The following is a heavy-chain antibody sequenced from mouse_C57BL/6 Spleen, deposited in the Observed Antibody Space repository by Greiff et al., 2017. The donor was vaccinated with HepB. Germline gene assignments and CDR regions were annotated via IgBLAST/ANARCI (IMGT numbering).Heavy chain of an antibody. CDR3: ERSNYYGSRQGVSMDY. V-gene: IGHV1-39*01. J-gene: IGHJ4*01. CDR2: INPNYGTT. Sequence: VQLQQSGPELVKPGASVKISCKASGYSFTDYNMNWVKQSNGKSLEWIGVINPNYGTTSYNQKFKGKATLTVDKSSSTAYMQLNSLTSEDSAVYYCERSNYYGSRQGVSMDYWGQGTSVTVSS. D-gene: IGHD1-1*01. CDR1: GYSFTDYN.